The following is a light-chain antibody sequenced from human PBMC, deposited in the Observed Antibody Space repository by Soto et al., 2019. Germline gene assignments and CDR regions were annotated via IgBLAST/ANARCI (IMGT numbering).Light chain of an antibody. CDR1: TGNVGSPNL. J-gene: IGLJ3*02. CDR2: EGS. V-gene: IGLV2-23*01. CDR3: CSYAGSSTWV. Sequence: QSALIQPPSLSGFPGRRITFPSTGTTGNVGSPNLVSWYQKHPGKAPKLMIYEGSKRPSGVSDRFSGSKTGKTASLTISGLQAEDEGDYYCCSYAGSSTWVFGGGTKLTVL.